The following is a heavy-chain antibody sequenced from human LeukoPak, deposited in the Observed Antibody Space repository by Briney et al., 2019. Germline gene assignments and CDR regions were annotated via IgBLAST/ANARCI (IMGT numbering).Heavy chain of an antibody. V-gene: IGHV3-33*06. CDR3: AKGDSSGYRYYFDY. CDR2: IWYDGSNK. CDR1: GFTFSSYG. D-gene: IGHD3-22*01. J-gene: IGHJ4*02. Sequence: GGSLRLSCAASGFTFSSYGMHWVRQAPGKGLEWVAVIWYDGSNKYYADSVKGRFTISRDNSKNTLYLQMNSLRAEDTAVYYCAKGDSSGYRYYFDYWGQGTLVTVSS.